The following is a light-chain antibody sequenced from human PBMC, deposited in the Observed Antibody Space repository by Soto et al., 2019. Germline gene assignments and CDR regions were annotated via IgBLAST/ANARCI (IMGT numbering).Light chain of an antibody. J-gene: IGKJ2*01. CDR3: LQDYSHPPT. Sequence: AIQMTQSPSSLSASLGDSVAITCRASQDIKNDLAWYRHRPGTAPKLLIYAATALQSGCPLRVSGSGSGTDFTLTIRNLQPEDSATYYRLQDYSHPPTFGQGTRLEIK. CDR1: QDIKND. CDR2: AAT. V-gene: IGKV1-6*01.